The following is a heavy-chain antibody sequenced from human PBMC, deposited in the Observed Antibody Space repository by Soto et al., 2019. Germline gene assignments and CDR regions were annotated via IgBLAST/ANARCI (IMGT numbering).Heavy chain of an antibody. D-gene: IGHD3-22*01. CDR1: GDSISRSASY. CDR2: ISYSGTT. J-gene: IGHJ6*02. Sequence: ETLSLTCAVSGDSISRSASYWGWLRQPPGKGLEWIGTISYSGTTYYSPSLKSRVTISVDTSKNQFTLNLSSLTAADTALYFCARAQTYYSDSQPSYGLDVWGLGTTV. V-gene: IGHV4-39*01. CDR3: ARAQTYYSDSQPSYGLDV.